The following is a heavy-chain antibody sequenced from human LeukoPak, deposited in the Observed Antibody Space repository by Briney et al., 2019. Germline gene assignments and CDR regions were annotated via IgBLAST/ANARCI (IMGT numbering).Heavy chain of an antibody. V-gene: IGHV3-23*01. J-gene: IGHJ4*02. Sequence: GGSLRLSCAASGFIFSNNIMNWVRQAPGKGLEWVSVSADGGDIYYADSVNGRFTISRDNSKNTLHLQMDSLKAEDTAVYYCAKDPPHSDRSIYSDNSWGQGTLVTVSS. D-gene: IGHD3-22*01. CDR2: SADGGDI. CDR3: AKDPPHSDRSIYSDNS. CDR1: GFIFSNNI.